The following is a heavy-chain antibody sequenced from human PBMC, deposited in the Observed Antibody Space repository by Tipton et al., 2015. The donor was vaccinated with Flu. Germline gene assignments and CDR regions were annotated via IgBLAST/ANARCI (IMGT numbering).Heavy chain of an antibody. CDR1: GYSISSGYY. J-gene: IGHJ5*02. Sequence: GLVKPSETLSLTCTVSGYSISSGYYWGWIRQPPGKGLEWIGSIYHSGSTYYNPSLKSRVTISVDTSKNQFSLKLSSVTAADTAVYYCARDPNSSSWSPPWGQGTLVTVSS. CDR3: ARDPNSSSWSPP. CDR2: IYHSGST. D-gene: IGHD6-13*01. V-gene: IGHV4-38-2*02.